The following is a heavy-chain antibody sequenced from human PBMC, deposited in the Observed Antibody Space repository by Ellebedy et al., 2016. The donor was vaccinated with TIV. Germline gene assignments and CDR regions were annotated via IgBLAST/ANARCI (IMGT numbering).Heavy chain of an antibody. CDR1: GFTFSRHW. D-gene: IGHD5-12*01. CDR3: ARSPTMDFAFDI. V-gene: IGHV3-7*04. CDR2: INQDGSAK. Sequence: GESLKISCAASGFTFSRHWMSWVRQAPGKGLEWVANINQDGSAKYYVDSVKGRFTISRDNAKNSLYLQMNSLRAEDTAVDYCARSPTMDFAFDIWGQGTMVTVSS. J-gene: IGHJ3*02.